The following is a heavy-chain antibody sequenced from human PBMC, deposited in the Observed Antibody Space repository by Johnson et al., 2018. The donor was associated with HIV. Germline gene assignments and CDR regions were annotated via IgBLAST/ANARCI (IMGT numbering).Heavy chain of an antibody. J-gene: IGHJ3*02. D-gene: IGHD4-23*01. Sequence: QVQLVESGGGVVQPGRSLRLSCAASGFIFNNYGMHWVRQAPGKGLEWVAVIWFDGSNEYYADSVKGRFTISRDNSKNTLYLQMNSLRAEDTAVYYCAKEGTTMEGDIWGQGTMVTVSS. CDR1: GFIFNNYG. CDR3: AKEGTTMEGDI. V-gene: IGHV3-33*06. CDR2: IWFDGSNE.